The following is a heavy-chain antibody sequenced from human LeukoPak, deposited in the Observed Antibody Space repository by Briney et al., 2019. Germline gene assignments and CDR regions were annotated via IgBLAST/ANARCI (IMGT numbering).Heavy chain of an antibody. CDR3: ARSVEGYCSGTSCYYYYYYMDV. J-gene: IGHJ6*03. D-gene: IGHD2-15*01. CDR2: IYYSGST. CDR1: GGSISSSSYY. Sequence: SETLSLTCTVSGGSISSSSYYWGWIRQPPGKGLEWIGSIYYSGSTYYNPSLKSRVTISVDTSKNQFSLKLSSVTAADTAVYYCARSVEGYCSGTSCYYYYYYMDVWGKGTTVTVSS. V-gene: IGHV4-39*07.